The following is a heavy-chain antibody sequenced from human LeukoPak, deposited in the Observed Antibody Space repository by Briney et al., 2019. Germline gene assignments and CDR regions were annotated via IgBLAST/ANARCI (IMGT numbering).Heavy chain of an antibody. CDR1: GYSFTNYW. V-gene: IGHV5-51*01. J-gene: IGHJ4*02. Sequence: GESLKISCKGSGYSFTNYWIGWVRQMPGKGLEWMGIIYPGDSDAAYSPSFQGQVTISADKSINTAYLQWSSLKASDTAMYYCARRYDLGYCTSTSCYSTHFDSWGQGTLVTVSS. D-gene: IGHD2-2*01. CDR2: IYPGDSDA. CDR3: ARRYDLGYCTSTSCYSTHFDS.